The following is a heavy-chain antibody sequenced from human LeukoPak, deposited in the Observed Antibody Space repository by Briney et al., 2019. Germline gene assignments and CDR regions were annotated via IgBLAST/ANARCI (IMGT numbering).Heavy chain of an antibody. CDR2: MNPNSGNT. V-gene: IGHV1-8*03. CDR1: GYTFTSYD. Sequence: ASVKLSCKASGYTFTSYDINWVRQATGQGLEWMGWMNPNSGNTGYAQKFQGRVTITRNTSISTVYMELSSLRSEDTAVYCCARGDYYGSGFDYWGQGTLVTVSS. D-gene: IGHD3-10*01. CDR3: ARGDYYGSGFDY. J-gene: IGHJ4*02.